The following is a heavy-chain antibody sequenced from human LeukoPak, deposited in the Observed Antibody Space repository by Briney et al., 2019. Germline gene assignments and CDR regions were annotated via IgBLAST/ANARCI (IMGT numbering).Heavy chain of an antibody. Sequence: GASVNVSCKASGYTFNSYGISWVRQAPGQGLEWMGWISAYNGNTNYAQKLQGRVTMTTDTSTSTAYMELRSLRSDDTAVYYCAVAGFSVGNDYWGQGPLVTVSS. V-gene: IGHV1-18*04. CDR3: AVAGFSVGNDY. D-gene: IGHD6-19*01. J-gene: IGHJ4*02. CDR1: GYTFNSYG. CDR2: ISAYNGNT.